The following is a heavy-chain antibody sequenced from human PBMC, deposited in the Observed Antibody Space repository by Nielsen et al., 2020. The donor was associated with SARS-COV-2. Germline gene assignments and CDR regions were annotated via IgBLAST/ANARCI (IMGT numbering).Heavy chain of an antibody. CDR3: ATQAEGYYHPLDY. J-gene: IGHJ4*02. CDR1: GFVVSSNY. CDR2: IGTSGGST. Sequence: GGSLRLSCAASGFVVSSNYLTWVRQAPGKGLEWVSVIGTSGGSTYYADSVKGRFSISRDNSKNTLYLQMNSLRAEDTAVYYCATQAEGYYHPLDYWGQGTLVTVSS. V-gene: IGHV3-23*01. D-gene: IGHD3-3*01.